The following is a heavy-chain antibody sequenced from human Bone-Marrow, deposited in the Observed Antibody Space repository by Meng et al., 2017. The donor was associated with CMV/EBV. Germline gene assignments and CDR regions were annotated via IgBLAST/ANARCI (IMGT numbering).Heavy chain of an antibody. D-gene: IGHD2-2*02. Sequence: CTGAGGFSSSGGYYWSWIRQQRGKGLEWIGYNYYSGSTYYNAARKSRVTISVYTSKNQLSLKRSSVTAADTAVYYCASALGLYPFDYWGQGTLVTVSS. CDR2: NYYSGST. V-gene: IGHV4-31*03. CDR3: ASALGLYPFDY. J-gene: IGHJ4*02. CDR1: GGFSSSGGYY.